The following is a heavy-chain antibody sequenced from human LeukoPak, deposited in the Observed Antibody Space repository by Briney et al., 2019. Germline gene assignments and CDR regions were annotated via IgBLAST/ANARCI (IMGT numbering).Heavy chain of an antibody. D-gene: IGHD1-14*01. CDR1: GYTFTSYY. CDR3: ARDGTGAPGWFDP. CDR2: INPSGGST. Sequence: ASVKVSCTASGYTFTSYYMHWVRQAPGQGLEWMGIINPSGGSTSYAQKFQGRVTMTRDTSTSTVYMELSSLRSEDTAVYYCARDGTGAPGWFDPWGQGTLVTVSS. V-gene: IGHV1-46*01. J-gene: IGHJ5*02.